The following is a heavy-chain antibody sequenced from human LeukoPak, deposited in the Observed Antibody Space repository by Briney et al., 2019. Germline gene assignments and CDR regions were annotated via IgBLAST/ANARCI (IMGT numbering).Heavy chain of an antibody. J-gene: IGHJ6*03. CDR2: INHSGST. CDR1: GGSFSGYY. CDR3: ARHRGLIHPYYYYYMDV. V-gene: IGHV4-34*01. Sequence: PSETLSLNCAVYGGSFSGYYWSWIRQPPGKGLEWIGEINHSGSTNYNPSLKSRVTISVDTSKNQFSLKLSSVTAADTAVYYCARHRGLIHPYYYYYMDVWGKGTTVTISS.